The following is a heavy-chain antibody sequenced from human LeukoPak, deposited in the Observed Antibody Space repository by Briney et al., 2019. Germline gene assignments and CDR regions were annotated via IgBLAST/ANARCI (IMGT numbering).Heavy chain of an antibody. Sequence: SETLSLTCTVSGGSISSYYWSWIRQPPGKGLEWIGYIYYSGSTYYNPSLKSRVTISVDTSKNQFSLKLSSVTAADTAVYYCARGDDYYYYMDVWGKGTRSPSP. CDR2: IYYSGST. CDR1: GGSISSYY. D-gene: IGHD3-10*01. V-gene: IGHV4-59*08. J-gene: IGHJ6*03. CDR3: ARGDDYYYYMDV.